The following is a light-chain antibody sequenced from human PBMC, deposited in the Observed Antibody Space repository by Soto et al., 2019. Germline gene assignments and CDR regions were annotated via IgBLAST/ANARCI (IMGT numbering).Light chain of an antibody. V-gene: IGLV2-8*01. J-gene: IGLJ1*01. CDR2: EVT. CDR3: RSYAGGDNFV. CDR1: SSDGGYYDY. Sequence: QSVLTQPPAASGFPGQSVTISCTGTSSDGGYYDYVSWYQQHPGKAPKLVIYEVTKRPSGVPDRFSASKSGNTASLTVFGLRAEDEADYYCRSYAGGDNFVFGSGPKVTVL.